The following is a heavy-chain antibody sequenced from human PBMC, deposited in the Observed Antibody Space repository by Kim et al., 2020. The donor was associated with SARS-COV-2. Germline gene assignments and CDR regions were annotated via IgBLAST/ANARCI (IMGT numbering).Heavy chain of an antibody. Sequence: GESLKISCKGSGYIFTSYWIGWVRQMPGIGLEWMGIIYPSDSETRYSSSFQGQVTISADKSISTAYLQWSSLKASDTAIYYCARPARFYDILTGYYRPGEFDYWGQGTLVTVSS. CDR1: GYIFTSYW. D-gene: IGHD3-9*01. J-gene: IGHJ4*02. CDR3: ARPARFYDILTGYYRPGEFDY. V-gene: IGHV5-51*01. CDR2: IYPSDSET.